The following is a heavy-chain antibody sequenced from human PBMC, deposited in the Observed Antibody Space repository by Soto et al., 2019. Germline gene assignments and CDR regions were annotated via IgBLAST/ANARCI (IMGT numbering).Heavy chain of an antibody. CDR2: IYYSGST. CDR1: GGSISSSSYH. CDR3: ALLAGPPYYYYYGMDV. J-gene: IGHJ6*02. V-gene: IGHV4-39*01. D-gene: IGHD3-10*01. Sequence: SETLSLTCTVSGGSISSSSYHWGWIRQPPGKGLEWIGSIYYSGSTYYNPSLKSRVTISVDTSKNQFSLKLSSVTAADTAVYYCALLAGPPYYYYYGMDVWGQGTTVTVSS.